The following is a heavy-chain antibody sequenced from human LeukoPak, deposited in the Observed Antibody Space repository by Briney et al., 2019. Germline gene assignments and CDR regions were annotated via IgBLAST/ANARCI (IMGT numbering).Heavy chain of an antibody. J-gene: IGHJ4*02. CDR2: ISAYNGNT. CDR1: GYTFTSYG. Sequence: ASVTVSCTASGYTFTSYGISWVRQAPGQGLEWMGWISAYNGNTNYAQKLQGRVTMTTDTSTSTAYMELRSLRSDDTAVYYCARTLGVVVAATAFDYWGQGTLVTVSS. CDR3: ARTLGVVVAATAFDY. V-gene: IGHV1-18*01. D-gene: IGHD2-15*01.